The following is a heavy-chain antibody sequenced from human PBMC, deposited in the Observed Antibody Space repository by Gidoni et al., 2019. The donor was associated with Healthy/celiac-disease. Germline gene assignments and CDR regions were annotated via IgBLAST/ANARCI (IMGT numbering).Heavy chain of an antibody. J-gene: IGHJ3*02. CDR2: IIPIFGTA. V-gene: IGHV1-69*01. Sequence: QVQLVQSGAEVKKPGSSVKVSCKASGRNFSSYAISRVRQAPGQGLEWMGGIIPIFGTANYAQKFQGRVTITADESTSTVYMELSILRSEDTAVYYCAAPRDDYVWAFDIWGQGTMVTVSS. CDR1: GRNFSSYA. CDR3: AAPRDDYVWAFDI. D-gene: IGHD4-17*01.